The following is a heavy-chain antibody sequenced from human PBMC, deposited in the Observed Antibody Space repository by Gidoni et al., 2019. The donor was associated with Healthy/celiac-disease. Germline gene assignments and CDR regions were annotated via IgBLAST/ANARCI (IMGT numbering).Heavy chain of an antibody. CDR3: ARGDGYSYGYYYYYYYGMDV. Sequence: QVQLQESGPGLVKPSETLSLTCAVSGYSITSGYYWRWIRQPPGKGLEWIGSIYHSGSTYYNPSLKSRVTISVDTSKNQFSLKLSSVTAADTAVYYCARGDGYSYGYYYYYYYGMDVWGQGTTVTVSS. CDR2: IYHSGST. V-gene: IGHV4-38-2*01. CDR1: GYSITSGYY. J-gene: IGHJ6*02. D-gene: IGHD5-18*01.